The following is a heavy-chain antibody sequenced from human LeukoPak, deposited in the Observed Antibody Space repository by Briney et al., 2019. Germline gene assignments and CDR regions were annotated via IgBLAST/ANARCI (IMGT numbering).Heavy chain of an antibody. CDR3: AKDLGAAADAFDI. D-gene: IGHD6-13*01. CDR2: ISGSGGST. J-gene: IGHJ3*02. CDR1: GFTFSSYG. V-gene: IGHV3-23*01. Sequence: GGSLRLSCAASGFTFSSYGMSWVRQAPGKGLEWVSAISGSGGSTYYADSVKGRFTISRDNSKNTLYLQMNSLRAEDTVVYYCAKDLGAAADAFDIWGQGTMVTVSS.